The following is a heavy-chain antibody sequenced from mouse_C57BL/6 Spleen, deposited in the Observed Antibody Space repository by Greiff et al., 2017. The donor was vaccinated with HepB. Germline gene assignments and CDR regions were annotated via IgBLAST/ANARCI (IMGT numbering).Heavy chain of an antibody. CDR2: ISSGGDYI. CDR1: GFTFSSYA. V-gene: IGHV5-9-1*02. Sequence: EVQGVESGEGLVKPGGSLKLSCAASGFTFSSYAISWVRQTPEKRLEWVAYISSGGDYIYYADTVKGRFTISRDNARNTLYLQMSSLKSEDTAMYYCTRLNWDYAMDYWGQGTSVTVSS. J-gene: IGHJ4*01. CDR3: TRLNWDYAMDY. D-gene: IGHD4-1*01.